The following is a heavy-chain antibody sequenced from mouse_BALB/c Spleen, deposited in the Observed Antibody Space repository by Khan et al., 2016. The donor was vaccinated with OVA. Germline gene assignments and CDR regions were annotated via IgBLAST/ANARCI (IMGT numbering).Heavy chain of an antibody. CDR1: GYSFTDYN. CDR2: IDPYNGVT. D-gene: IGHD2-4*01. Sequence: VQLKQSGPELVKPGASVKVSCKASGYSFTDYNMYWVKQSHGKSLEWIGYIDPYNGVTSYNQKFKGKATLTVDKSSSTAFMHLNSLTSEDSAVXYGDVGNYDCDVCLPAYWGQGTLVTVSA. V-gene: IGHV1S135*01. J-gene: IGHJ3*01. CDR3: DVGNYDCDVCLPAY.